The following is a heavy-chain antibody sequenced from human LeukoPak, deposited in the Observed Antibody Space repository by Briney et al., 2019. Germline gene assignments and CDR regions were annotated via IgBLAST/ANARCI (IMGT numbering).Heavy chain of an antibody. CDR2: ISGDGSST. J-gene: IGHJ4*02. V-gene: IGHV3-43*02. Sequence: GGSLRLSCAASGFTFEDYAMHWVRQAPGKGLEWVSLISGDGSSTYYADSVRGRFTISRDNSKDSLYLRMNSPRPEDTAFYHCAKSRVFADYGSLDSWGQGTLVIVSS. D-gene: IGHD3-16*01. CDR1: GFTFEDYA. CDR3: AKSRVFADYGSLDS.